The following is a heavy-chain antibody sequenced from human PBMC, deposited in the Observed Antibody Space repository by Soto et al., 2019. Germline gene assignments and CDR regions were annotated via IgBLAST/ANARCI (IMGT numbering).Heavy chain of an antibody. CDR1: GFTFSSYG. CDR2: IWYDGGNK. CDR3: ARSARRCSPNCVEVADY. J-gene: IGHJ4*02. Sequence: QVKLVESGGGVVQPGRSLRLSCAASGFTFSSYGMHWVRQAPGKGLEWVAVIWYDGGNKYYADSVKGRFTISRDNSKNTLYPQMNSLRAEDTAVYYCARSARRCSPNCVEVADYWGQGTLVTVSS. D-gene: IGHD2-2*01. V-gene: IGHV3-33*01.